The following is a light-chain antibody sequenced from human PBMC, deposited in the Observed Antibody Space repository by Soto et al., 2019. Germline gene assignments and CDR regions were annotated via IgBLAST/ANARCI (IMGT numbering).Light chain of an antibody. CDR3: QQYNSYPWT. CDR1: QDISHY. V-gene: IGKV1-16*02. CDR2: AAS. Sequence: DIQMTQSPSSLSASVGDRVTITCRASQDISHYLAWFQQKPGTAPKSLIYAASSLQSGVPSKFSGSGSGTDFTLTISSLQPEDFATYYCQQYNSYPWTFGQGTKVEIK. J-gene: IGKJ1*01.